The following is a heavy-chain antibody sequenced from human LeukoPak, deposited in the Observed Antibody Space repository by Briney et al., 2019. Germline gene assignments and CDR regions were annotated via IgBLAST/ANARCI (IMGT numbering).Heavy chain of an antibody. CDR3: AKLTSGWFEDY. V-gene: IGHV3-23*01. CDR1: GFTFDPYA. Sequence: GGSLRLSCAVSGFTFDPYAMTWVRQAPGKGLEWVSAITDSGSATFYADSVKGRFIISRDSSKNTLYLQMSSLRAEDTAVYYCAKLTSGWFEDYWGQGTLVTVSS. D-gene: IGHD6-19*01. CDR2: ITDSGSAT. J-gene: IGHJ4*02.